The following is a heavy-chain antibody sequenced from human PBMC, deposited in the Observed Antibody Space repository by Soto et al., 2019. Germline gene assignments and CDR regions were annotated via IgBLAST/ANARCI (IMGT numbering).Heavy chain of an antibody. CDR3: AKDLVSYGDQETPLDSMVV. CDR1: GFTLSSYG. D-gene: IGHD4-17*01. CDR2: ISYDGSNK. V-gene: IGHV3-30*18. Sequence: GGSLRLSCAVSGFTLSSYGMHWVRQAPGKGLEWVAVISYDGSNKYYADSVKGRFTISRDNSKNTLYLQMNSLRTEDTGVYYCAKDLVSYGDQETPLDSMVVSGQGTSVTVSS. J-gene: IGHJ6*02.